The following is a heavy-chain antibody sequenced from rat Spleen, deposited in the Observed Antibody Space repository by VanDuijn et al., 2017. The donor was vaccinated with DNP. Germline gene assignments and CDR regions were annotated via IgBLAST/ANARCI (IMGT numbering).Heavy chain of an antibody. D-gene: IGHD5-1*01. Sequence: QVQLKESGPGMVQPSQTLSLTCTVSGFSLTDYNVHWVRQPPGKVLEWIAAISTGGSTYYNSALKSRLSISRETSKSQVFLKMNSLQTEDTAIYYCTRDLNWGGFFDYWGQGVMVTVSS. CDR2: ISTGGST. J-gene: IGHJ2*01. V-gene: IGHV2-19*01. CDR3: TRDLNWGGFFDY. CDR1: GFSLTDYN.